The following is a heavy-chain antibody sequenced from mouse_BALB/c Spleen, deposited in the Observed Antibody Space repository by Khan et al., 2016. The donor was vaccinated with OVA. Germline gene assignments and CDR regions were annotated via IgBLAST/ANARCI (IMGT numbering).Heavy chain of an antibody. V-gene: IGHV3-2*02. Sequence: EVQLQESGPGLVKPSQSLSLTCTVTGYSITSGYAWNWIRQFPGNKLEWMGYISYSGGTSYNPSLKSLISITRDTSKNQFFLQLNSVTTEDTATYYCARGNYYGYYFDYWGQGTPLTISS. CDR3: ARGNYYGYYFDY. J-gene: IGHJ2*01. D-gene: IGHD1-1*01. CDR1: GYSITSGYA. CDR2: ISYSGGT.